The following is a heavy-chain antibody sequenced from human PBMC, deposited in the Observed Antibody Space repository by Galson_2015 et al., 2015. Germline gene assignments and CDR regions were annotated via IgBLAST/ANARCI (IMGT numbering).Heavy chain of an antibody. CDR1: GYSFTSYW. CDR3: ARARYDYVWGSYRWDYFDY. CDR2: IYPGDSDT. Sequence: QSGAEVKKPGESLKISCKGSGYSFTSYWIGWVRQMPGKGLEWMGIIYPGDSDTRYSPSFQGQVTISADKSISTAYLQWSSLKASDTAMYYCARARYDYVWGSYRWDYFDYWGQGTLVTVSS. V-gene: IGHV5-51*01. D-gene: IGHD3-16*02. J-gene: IGHJ4*02.